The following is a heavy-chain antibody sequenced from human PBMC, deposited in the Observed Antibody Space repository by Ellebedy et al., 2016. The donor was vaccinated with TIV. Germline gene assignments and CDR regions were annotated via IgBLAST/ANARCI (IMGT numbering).Heavy chain of an antibody. J-gene: IGHJ4*02. CDR3: AKDPLAGILHLFDY. V-gene: IGHV3-23*01. CDR1: GFTFSSYA. Sequence: GESLKISXAASGFTFSSYAMSWVRQAPGKGLEWVSAISGSGGSTYYADSVKGRFTISRDNSKNTLYLQMNSLRAEDTAVYYCAKDPLAGILHLFDYWGQGTLVTVSS. CDR2: ISGSGGST. D-gene: IGHD1-26*01.